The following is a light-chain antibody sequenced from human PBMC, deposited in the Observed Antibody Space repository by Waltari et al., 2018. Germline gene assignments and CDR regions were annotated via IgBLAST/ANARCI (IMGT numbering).Light chain of an antibody. V-gene: IGKV1-39*01. J-gene: IGKJ2*01. Sequence: DIQMTQSPSSLSASVGDRITITCRASESIGKYLNWYQQRPGKAPQLLLYAASNLQSGAPSRFSGSGPGTAFTLTISSLRPEDSATYYCQQSYTTPYTFGQGTHLEVK. CDR3: QQSYTTPYT. CDR2: AAS. CDR1: ESIGKY.